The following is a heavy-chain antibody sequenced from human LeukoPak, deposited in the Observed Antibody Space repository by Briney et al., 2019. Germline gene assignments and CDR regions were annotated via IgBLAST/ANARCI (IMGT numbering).Heavy chain of an antibody. CDR3: ARISQSSGGFYY. CDR2: ISYRGST. J-gene: IGHJ4*02. V-gene: IGHV4-31*02. D-gene: IGHD2-15*01. Sequence: SQTLSLTCTVSGGSISNSGGFYWSWIRQHTGNGLEWIGFISYRGSTYYNPSLKSRVSMSVDTSRSQFSLRLTSVTDEDTAVYYCARISQSSGGFYYWGQGSLVTVSS. CDR1: GGSISNSGGFY.